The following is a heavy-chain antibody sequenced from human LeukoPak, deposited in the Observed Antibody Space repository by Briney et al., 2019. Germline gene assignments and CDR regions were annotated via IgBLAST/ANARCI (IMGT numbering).Heavy chain of an antibody. CDR2: IYTSGYT. Sequence: PSETLSLTCNVSGDSMSSYYWSWLRQPGGKALEWIGRIYTSGYTNYNPSLESRVTMSIDTSKSQFSLKLRSVTAADTAVYYCARVHIVTGNYFDSWGLGALVTVSS. CDR3: ARVHIVTGNYFDS. CDR1: GDSMSSYY. D-gene: IGHD2-21*01. V-gene: IGHV4-4*07. J-gene: IGHJ4*02.